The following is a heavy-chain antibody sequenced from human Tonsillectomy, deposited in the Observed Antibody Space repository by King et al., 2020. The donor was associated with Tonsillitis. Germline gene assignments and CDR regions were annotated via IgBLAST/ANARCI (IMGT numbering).Heavy chain of an antibody. CDR1: GYSFTSYW. CDR2: IYPGDSAT. V-gene: IGHV5-51*01. D-gene: IGHD2-21*02. Sequence: VQLVESGAEVKKPGESLKISCKGSGYSFTSYWIGWVRQMPGKGLEWMGFIYPGDSATRYSPSFQGQVTISADKSISNAYLQWMSLKASDTAMYYCARPRHCGGDCYSNYYFDYWGQGTLVTVSS. J-gene: IGHJ4*02. CDR3: ARPRHCGGDCYSNYYFDY.